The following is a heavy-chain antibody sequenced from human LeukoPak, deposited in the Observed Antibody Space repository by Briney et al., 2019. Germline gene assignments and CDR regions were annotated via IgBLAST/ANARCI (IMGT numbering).Heavy chain of an antibody. V-gene: IGHV5-51*03. CDR3: ARLSYDSSGYYYGYFDY. D-gene: IGHD3-22*01. CDR1: GYSFTSYW. Sequence: KPGESLKISCKGSGYSFTSYWIGWVRQIPGKGLEWMGIIYPGDSDTRYSPSFQGQVTISADKSISTAYLQWSSLKASDTAMYYCARLSYDSSGYYYGYFDYWGQGTLVTVSS. J-gene: IGHJ4*02. CDR2: IYPGDSDT.